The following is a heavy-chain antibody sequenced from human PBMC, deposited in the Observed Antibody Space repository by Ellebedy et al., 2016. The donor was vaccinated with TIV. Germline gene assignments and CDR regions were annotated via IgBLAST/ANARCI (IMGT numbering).Heavy chain of an antibody. V-gene: IGHV4-34*08. CDR2: INHSGST. Sequence: GSLRLXXAASGFTFSNAWMSWVRQPPGKGLEWIGEINHSGSTKYNPSLKSRVTISVDTSKNQFSLKLSSVTAADTAVYYCATQAANYYYMDVWGKGTTVTVSS. CDR1: GFTFSNAW. CDR3: ATQAANYYYMDV. J-gene: IGHJ6*03.